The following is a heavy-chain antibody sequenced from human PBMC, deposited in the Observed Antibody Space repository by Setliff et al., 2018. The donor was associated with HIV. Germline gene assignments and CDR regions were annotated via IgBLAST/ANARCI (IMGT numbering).Heavy chain of an antibody. D-gene: IGHD6-13*01. CDR2: VSVYNGKT. Sequence: ASVKVSCKASGYTFSSYGISWVRQAPGQGLEWMGWVSVYNGKTDYAQKLQGRVTMTTDTSTSTAYMELSSLSSEDTAVFYCARVGHSSSYHYYGMDVWGQGTTVTVSS. CDR3: ARVGHSSSYHYYGMDV. V-gene: IGHV1-18*01. J-gene: IGHJ6*02. CDR1: GYTFSSYG.